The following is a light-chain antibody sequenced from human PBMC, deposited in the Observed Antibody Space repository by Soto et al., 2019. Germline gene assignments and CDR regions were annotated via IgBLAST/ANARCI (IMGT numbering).Light chain of an antibody. CDR3: QPRSNWPPGT. CDR2: DAS. Sequence: EIELTQSPATLSLSPGERATLSCRASQSVSSYLAWYQQKPGQAPRLLIYDASNRATGIPARFSGSGSGTDFTLTISSLEPEDFAVYYCQPRSNWPPGTFGGGTKVEIK. V-gene: IGKV3-11*01. J-gene: IGKJ4*01. CDR1: QSVSSY.